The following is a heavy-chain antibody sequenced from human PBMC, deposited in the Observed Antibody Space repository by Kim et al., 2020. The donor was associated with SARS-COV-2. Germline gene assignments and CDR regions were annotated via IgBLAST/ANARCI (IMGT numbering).Heavy chain of an antibody. D-gene: IGHD2-2*01. CDR3: ARDHCSSTSCHYDY. CDR2: IYYSGST. V-gene: IGHV4-59*13. Sequence: SETLSLTCTVSGGSISSYYWSWIRQPPGKGLEWIGYIYYSGSTNYNPSLKSRVTISVDTSKNQFSLKLSSVTAADTAVYYCARDHCSSTSCHYDYWGQGTLVTVSS. CDR1: GGSISSYY. J-gene: IGHJ4*02.